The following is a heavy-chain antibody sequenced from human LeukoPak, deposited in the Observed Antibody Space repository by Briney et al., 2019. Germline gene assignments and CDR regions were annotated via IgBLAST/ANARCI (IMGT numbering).Heavy chain of an antibody. D-gene: IGHD3-10*01. CDR3: ARVVSVGLLYYYGSGTRFDY. V-gene: IGHV3-21*01. Sequence: PGGSLRLSCAASGFTFSSYSMNWVRQAPGKGLEWVSSISSSSSYIYYADSVKGRFTISRGNAMNSLYLHMNSLRAEDTAVYYCARVVSVGLLYYYGSGTRFDYWGQGTLVTVSS. CDR1: GFTFSSYS. J-gene: IGHJ4*02. CDR2: ISSSSSYI.